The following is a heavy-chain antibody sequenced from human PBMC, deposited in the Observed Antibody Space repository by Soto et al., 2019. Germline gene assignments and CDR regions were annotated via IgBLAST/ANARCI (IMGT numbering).Heavy chain of an antibody. CDR2: ISSRGNDI. Sequence: GGSLRLSCAASAFTFTNYAMSRVRQAPGKGLEWVSSISSRGNDISYAKSVEGRFFTSRDNVNNLLYLDMNNLRPEDTAVYYCARMAYWGQGTLVTVSS. V-gene: IGHV3-21*06. CDR1: AFTFTNYA. J-gene: IGHJ4*02. CDR3: ARMAY.